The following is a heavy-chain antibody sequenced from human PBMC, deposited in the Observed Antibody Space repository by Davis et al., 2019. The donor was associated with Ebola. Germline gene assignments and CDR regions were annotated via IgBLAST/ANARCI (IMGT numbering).Heavy chain of an antibody. CDR2: ISGSGDDT. CDR1: GFTFSNSA. J-gene: IGHJ4*02. Sequence: PGGSLRLSCVASGFTFSNSAMSWVRQAPGQGLEWVSAISGSGDDTYSADSVKGRFTISRDNSKNTLYLQMNSLRAEDTAVYYCAKNARRELLLYFDYWGQGTLVTVSS. V-gene: IGHV3-23*01. D-gene: IGHD1-26*01. CDR3: AKNARRELLLYFDY.